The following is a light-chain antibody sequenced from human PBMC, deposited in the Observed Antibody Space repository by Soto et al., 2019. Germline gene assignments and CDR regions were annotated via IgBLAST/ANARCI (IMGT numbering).Light chain of an antibody. CDR2: RNN. CDR3: ATWDDSLNGFYV. Sequence: QSVLTQPPSASGTPGQGVTISCSGSTSNIGSNYVYWYRQLPGTAPKLLIYRNNQRPSGVPDRFSGSKSGTSAPLAISGLRSDDEADYFCATWDDSLNGFYVFGTGTKVTVL. V-gene: IGLV1-47*01. CDR1: TSNIGSNY. J-gene: IGLJ1*01.